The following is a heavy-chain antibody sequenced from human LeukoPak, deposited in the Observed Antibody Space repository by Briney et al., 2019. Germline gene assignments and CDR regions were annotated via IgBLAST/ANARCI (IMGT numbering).Heavy chain of an antibody. CDR3: ARGLRSVDTAMVTGDY. Sequence: GWSLRLSCAASGFTFSSYWMSWVRQAPGKGLVWVANIKQDGSEKYYVDSVKGRFTISRDNAKNSLYLQMNSLRAEDTAVYYCARGLRSVDTAMVTGDYWGQGTLVTVSS. CDR1: GFTFSSYW. J-gene: IGHJ4*02. CDR2: IKQDGSEK. D-gene: IGHD5-18*01. V-gene: IGHV3-7*01.